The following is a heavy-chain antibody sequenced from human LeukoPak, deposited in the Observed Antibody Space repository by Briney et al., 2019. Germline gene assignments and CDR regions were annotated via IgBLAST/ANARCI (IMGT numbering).Heavy chain of an antibody. J-gene: IGHJ4*02. CDR1: GGSISSGDYY. V-gene: IGHV4-30-4*08. CDR2: IYYSGST. D-gene: IGHD6-6*01. Sequence: SETLSLTCTVSGGSISSGDYYWSWIRQPPGKGLEWIGYIYYSGSTYYNPSLKSRVTIPVDTSKNQFSLKLSSVTAADTAVYYCARDQGSSVDYWGQGTLVTVSS. CDR3: ARDQGSSVDY.